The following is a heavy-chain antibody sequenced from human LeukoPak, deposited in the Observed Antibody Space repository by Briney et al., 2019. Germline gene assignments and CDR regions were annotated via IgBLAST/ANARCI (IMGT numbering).Heavy chain of an antibody. CDR1: GFNFSTYN. D-gene: IGHD5-24*01. J-gene: IGHJ4*02. CDR3: PRGGRWLPDAY. V-gene: IGHV3-21*01. Sequence: GGSLRLSCAASGFNFSTYNMNWVRQAPGKRLEWLATISSGSRFLYYADSVKGRFVISRDYARSSVTLQMNALRAGDTAIYYCPRGGRWLPDAYWGQGTLVAVTS. CDR2: ISSGSRFL.